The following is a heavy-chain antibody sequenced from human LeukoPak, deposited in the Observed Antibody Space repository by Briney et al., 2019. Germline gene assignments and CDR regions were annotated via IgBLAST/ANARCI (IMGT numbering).Heavy chain of an antibody. CDR3: ARRLYSGDSMNAFDF. D-gene: IGHD1-26*01. V-gene: IGHV5-51*01. Sequence: GESLKISCKGSGFSFSSHWIGWVRQMPGKGLEWMGSIYPGDSHSRYSPSFDGQATFSADRSISTAYVQWSSLRASDSAMYYCARRLYSGDSMNAFDFWGQGTLVTVSS. J-gene: IGHJ4*02. CDR2: IYPGDSHS. CDR1: GFSFSSHW.